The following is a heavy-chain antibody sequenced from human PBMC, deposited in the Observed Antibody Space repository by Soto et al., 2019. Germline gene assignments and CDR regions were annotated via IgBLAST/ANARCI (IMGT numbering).Heavy chain of an antibody. CDR2: INPNSGGT. J-gene: IGHJ6*02. Sequence: ASVKVSCKASGYTFTGYYMHWVRQAPGQGLEWMGWINPNSGGTNYAQKCQGRVTMTRDTSISTAYMELSRLRSDDTAVYYCARDHGSALGYYYYGMDVWGQGTTVTVSS. V-gene: IGHV1-2*02. CDR3: ARDHGSALGYYYYGMDV. CDR1: GYTFTGYY.